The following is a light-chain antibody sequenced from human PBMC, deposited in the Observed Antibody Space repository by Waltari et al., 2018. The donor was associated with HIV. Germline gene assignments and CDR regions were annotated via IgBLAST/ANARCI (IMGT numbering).Light chain of an antibody. Sequence: QSALTQPASVSGSPGQSITVSCTAPSSDVGGYNYVSWYQQHPGKAPKLMISDVTFRPFGVSNRFSGFKSGNTAPLNIPGHQAEDEADYYCNSYTSSSTLVFGGGTKVTVL. V-gene: IGLV2-14*03. CDR2: DVT. J-gene: IGLJ2*01. CDR3: NSYTSSSTLV. CDR1: SSDVGGYNY.